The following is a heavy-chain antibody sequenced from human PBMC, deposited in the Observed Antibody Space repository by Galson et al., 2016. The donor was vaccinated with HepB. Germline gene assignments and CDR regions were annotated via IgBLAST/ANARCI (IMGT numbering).Heavy chain of an antibody. D-gene: IGHD6-19*01. J-gene: IGHJ6*02. CDR3: ARDDSGGWYGFHYGMDV. CDR1: GASISGYY. CDR2: IYYSGRT. V-gene: IGHV4-59*01. Sequence: LSLTCTVSGASISGYYLSWIRQPPGKGLEWIGYIYYSGRTNYNPSLKGRVTISVDTSKNQFSLKLSSVTAADTAVYYCARDDSGGWYGFHYGMDVWGQGTTVTVSS.